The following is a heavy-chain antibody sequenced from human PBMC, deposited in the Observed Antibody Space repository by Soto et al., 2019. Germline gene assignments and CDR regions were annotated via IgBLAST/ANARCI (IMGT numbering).Heavy chain of an antibody. D-gene: IGHD3-9*01. Sequence: SETLSLTCTVSGGSISSSSYYWGWIRQPPGKGLEWIGSIYYSGSTYYNPSLKSRVTISVDTSKNQFSLKLSSVTAADTAVYYCATSYYDILTGYYPFDYWGQGTLVTVSS. CDR1: GGSISSSSYY. V-gene: IGHV4-39*01. CDR2: IYYSGST. J-gene: IGHJ4*02. CDR3: ATSYYDILTGYYPFDY.